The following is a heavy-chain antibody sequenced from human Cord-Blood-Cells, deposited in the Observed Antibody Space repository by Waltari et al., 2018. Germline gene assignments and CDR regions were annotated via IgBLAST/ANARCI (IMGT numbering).Heavy chain of an antibody. CDR1: GGSISSSSYY. D-gene: IGHD6-19*01. CDR2: IYYSGST. CDR3: AKYSSGWYWYFDL. J-gene: IGHJ2*01. V-gene: IGHV4-39*01. Sequence: QLQLQESGPGLVKPSETLSLTCTVSGGSISSSSYYWGWIRQPPGKGLEWIGSIYYSGSTSYTPSLKSRVTISVDTSKNQFSLKLSSVTAADTAVYYCAKYSSGWYWYFDLWGRGTLVTVSS.